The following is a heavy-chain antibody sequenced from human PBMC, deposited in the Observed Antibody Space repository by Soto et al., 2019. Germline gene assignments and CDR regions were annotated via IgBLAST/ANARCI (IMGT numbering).Heavy chain of an antibody. CDR3: ARGVDIVATSPEDY. CDR1: GFTFSSYA. V-gene: IGHV3-30-3*01. J-gene: IGHJ4*02. CDR2: ISYDGSNK. Sequence: QVQLVESGGGVVQPGRSLRLSCAASGFTFSSYAMHWVRQAPGKGLEWVAVISYDGSNKYYADSVKGRFTISRDNSKNTLYLQMNSLRAEDTAVYYCARGVDIVATSPEDYWGQGTLVTVSS. D-gene: IGHD5-12*01.